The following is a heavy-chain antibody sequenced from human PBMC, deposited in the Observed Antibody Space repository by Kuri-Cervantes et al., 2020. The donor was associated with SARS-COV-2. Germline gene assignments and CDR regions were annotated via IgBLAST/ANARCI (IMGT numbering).Heavy chain of an antibody. V-gene: IGHV1-69*13. J-gene: IGHJ6*02. CDR2: IIPFFGTT. CDR1: GGTFSSYA. D-gene: IGHD2-2*01. CDR3: ARPDIVVVPAAQRDYYYYYGMDV. Sequence: SVKVSCKASGGTFSSYAIIWVRQAPGQGLEWMGGIIPFFGTTNYAQKFQVRVTITADESTSTAYMELSSLRSEDTAVYYCARPDIVVVPAAQRDYYYYYGMDVWGQGTTVTVSS.